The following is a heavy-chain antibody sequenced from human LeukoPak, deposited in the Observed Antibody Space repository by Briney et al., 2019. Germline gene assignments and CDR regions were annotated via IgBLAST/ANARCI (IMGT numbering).Heavy chain of an antibody. Sequence: PSETLSLTCAVYGVSFSGYYWSWIRQPPGKGLEWIGEINHSGSTNYNPSLKSRITISVDTSKNQFSLKLSSVTAADTAVYYCARGRSVVVTAITWYFDLWGRGTLVTVSS. CDR3: ARGRSVVVTAITWYFDL. D-gene: IGHD2-21*02. V-gene: IGHV4-34*01. CDR2: INHSGST. CDR1: GVSFSGYY. J-gene: IGHJ2*01.